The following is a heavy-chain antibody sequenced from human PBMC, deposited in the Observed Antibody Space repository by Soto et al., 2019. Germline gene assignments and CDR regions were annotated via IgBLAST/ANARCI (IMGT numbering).Heavy chain of an antibody. J-gene: IGHJ4*02. D-gene: IGHD2-2*01. CDR1: GYTFTSYA. Sequence: ASVKVSCKASGYTFTSYAMHWVRQAPGQRLEWMGGINASYGKTNYAQKFQGRVTITADESTSTAYMELSSLRSEDTAVYYCAIRQGWGYCISTSCYLFDYWGQGTLVTVSS. CDR3: AIRQGWGYCISTSCYLFDY. CDR2: INASYGKT. V-gene: IGHV1-3*01.